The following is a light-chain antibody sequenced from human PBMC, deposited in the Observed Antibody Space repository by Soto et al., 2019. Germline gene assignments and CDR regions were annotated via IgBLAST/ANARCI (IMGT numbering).Light chain of an antibody. J-gene: IGKJ3*01. CDR3: QFYNDWPLT. CDR1: ERLRSN. V-gene: IGKV3-15*01. CDR2: GVS. Sequence: EIVMTQSPATLSVSPGNGATLSCRASERLRSNLAWYQHKPGRAPRLLIYGVSTRATGIPARFSGSGSGTEFTLTISSLKSEDFAIYYCQFYNDWPLTFGPRTKVEIK.